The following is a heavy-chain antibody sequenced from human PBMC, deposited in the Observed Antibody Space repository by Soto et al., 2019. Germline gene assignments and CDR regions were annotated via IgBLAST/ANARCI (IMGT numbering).Heavy chain of an antibody. CDR2: IYYSGNT. CDR1: GDSMSPFY. Sequence: QVPLQESGPGLVKPSETLSLTCTVSGDSMSPFYWNWIRQSPGKGLEWIGYIYYSGNTNYNPSLKSRVAISVDTSKNQFSLKLSSVTAADTAVYYCARGVYDYWSGNYAGSGLDVWGQGTTVTVSS. D-gene: IGHD3-3*01. J-gene: IGHJ6*02. CDR3: ARGVYDYWSGNYAGSGLDV. V-gene: IGHV4-59*13.